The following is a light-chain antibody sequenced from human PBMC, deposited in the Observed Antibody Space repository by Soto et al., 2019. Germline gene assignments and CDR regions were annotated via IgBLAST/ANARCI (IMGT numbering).Light chain of an antibody. CDR2: DAS. Sequence: EIMMTQSPATLSVSPGDSVTLSCRASQNIGSSLAWYQQKPGQTPRLLIYDASTRATDIPARFSGSGSGTDFTLTISSLLSEDFAVYYCHQYYKWPLTFGGGTKVDIK. V-gene: IGKV3-15*01. CDR3: HQYYKWPLT. J-gene: IGKJ4*01. CDR1: QNIGSS.